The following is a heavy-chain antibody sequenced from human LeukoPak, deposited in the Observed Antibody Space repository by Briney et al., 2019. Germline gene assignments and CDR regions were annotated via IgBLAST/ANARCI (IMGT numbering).Heavy chain of an antibody. V-gene: IGHV3-23*01. Sequence: GGSLRLSCAASGFTFSSYAMSWVRQAPGKGLEWVSGNSGSATGTYYADSVKGRFTISRDNSKNTLYLQMNSLRPEDTAVYYCAKKSPGTYYAPPDYWGQGTLVTVSS. CDR2: NSGSATGT. CDR3: AKKSPGTYYAPPDY. CDR1: GFTFSSYA. D-gene: IGHD3-10*01. J-gene: IGHJ4*02.